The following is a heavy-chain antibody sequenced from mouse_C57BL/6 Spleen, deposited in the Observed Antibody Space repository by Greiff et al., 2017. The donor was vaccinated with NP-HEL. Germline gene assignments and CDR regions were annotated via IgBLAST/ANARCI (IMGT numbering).Heavy chain of an antibody. CDR1: GFTFSDYG. V-gene: IGHV5-17*01. D-gene: IGHD2-12*01. CDR3: ARPLYRGYFDY. Sequence: EVKLVESGGGLVKPGGSLKLSCAASGFTFSDYGMHWVRQAPEKGLEWVAYISSGSSTIYYADTVKGRFTISRDNAKNTLCLQMTSLRSEDTAMYYCARPLYRGYFDYWGQGTTLTVSS. CDR2: ISSGSSTI. J-gene: IGHJ2*01.